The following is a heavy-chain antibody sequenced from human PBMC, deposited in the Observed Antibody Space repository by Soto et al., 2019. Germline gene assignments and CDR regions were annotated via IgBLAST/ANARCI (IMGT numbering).Heavy chain of an antibody. D-gene: IGHD1-7*01. CDR1: GYTFTNYG. J-gene: IGHJ2*01. CDR2: ISAYDGNT. V-gene: IGHV1-18*01. CDR3: ARGTGATSTDFDL. Sequence: QIQLVQSGAEVKKPGASVKVSCQASGYTFTNYGITWVRQAPGQGLEWMGWISAYDGNTNYAQRLQGRVTMTTDTSTSTAHMELRSLRSDDTAVYYCARGTGATSTDFDLWGRGTLVTVSS.